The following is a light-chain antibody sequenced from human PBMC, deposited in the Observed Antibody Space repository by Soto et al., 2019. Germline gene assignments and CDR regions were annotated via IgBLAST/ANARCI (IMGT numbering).Light chain of an antibody. CDR3: SSYTSSTTQV. J-gene: IGLJ1*01. CDR2: DVY. Sequence: QSALTQPASVSGSPGQSITISCAGTSSDVGRYTYVSWYQQHPGKAPKLIIYDVYNRPSGVSTRFSGSKSGNTASLTISGLQAEDEADYYCSSYTSSTTQVFGTGTKVTVL. V-gene: IGLV2-14*01. CDR1: SSDVGRYTY.